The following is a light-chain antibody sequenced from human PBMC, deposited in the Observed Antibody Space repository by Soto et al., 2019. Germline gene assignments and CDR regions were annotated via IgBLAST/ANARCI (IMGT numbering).Light chain of an antibody. Sequence: QSALTQPPSASGSPGQSVTISCTGTSSDVGGYNYVSWYQQHPGKVPKLMVYKVNKRPSGVPDRFSGSKSGNTASLTISGLQAEDEADYYCTSYAGGNNVFGTGTQLTVL. V-gene: IGLV2-8*01. CDR1: SSDVGGYNY. J-gene: IGLJ6*01. CDR2: KVN. CDR3: TSYAGGNNV.